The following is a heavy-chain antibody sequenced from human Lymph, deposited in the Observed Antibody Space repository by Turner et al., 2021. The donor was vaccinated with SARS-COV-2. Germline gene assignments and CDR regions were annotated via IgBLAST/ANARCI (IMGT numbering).Heavy chain of an antibody. J-gene: IGHJ6*02. D-gene: IGHD3-10*01. V-gene: IGHV3-30*04. CDR2: ISDDGSNK. Sequence: QVQLVESGGGVVQPGSSLSLSCAASGFTFSTYAIYWVRQAQGKGLEWVAVISDDGSNKYYADSVKGRFTISRDNSKNTLYLQMNSLRAEDTAVYYCARYASGGYFDYGMDVWGQGTTVTVSS. CDR3: ARYASGGYFDYGMDV. CDR1: GFTFSTYA.